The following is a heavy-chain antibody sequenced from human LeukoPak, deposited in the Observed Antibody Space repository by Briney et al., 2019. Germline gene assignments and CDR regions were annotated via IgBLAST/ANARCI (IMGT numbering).Heavy chain of an antibody. CDR3: ATQYGSGSYYTGYYYYYMDV. CDR2: ISSSGSTI. D-gene: IGHD3-10*01. V-gene: IGHV3-48*03. CDR1: GFTFSSYE. J-gene: IGHJ6*03. Sequence: GGSLRLSCAASGFTFSSYEMNWVRQAPGKGLEWVSYISSSGSTIYYADSVEGRFTISRDNAKNSLYLQMNSLRAEDTAVYYCATQYGSGSYYTGYYYYYMDVWGKGTTVTISS.